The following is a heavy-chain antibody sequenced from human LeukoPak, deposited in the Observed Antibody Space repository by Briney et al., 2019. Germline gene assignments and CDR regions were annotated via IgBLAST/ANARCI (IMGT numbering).Heavy chain of an antibody. Sequence: SETLSLTCTVSGGSISSYYWSWIRQPPGKGLEWIGYIYYSGSTNYNPSLKSRVTISVGTSKNQFSLKLSSVTAADTAVYYCARVSADIVVVPAAIGGWFDPWGQGTLVTVSS. D-gene: IGHD2-2*02. CDR2: IYYSGST. CDR1: GGSISSYY. CDR3: ARVSADIVVVPAAIGGWFDP. V-gene: IGHV4-59*01. J-gene: IGHJ5*02.